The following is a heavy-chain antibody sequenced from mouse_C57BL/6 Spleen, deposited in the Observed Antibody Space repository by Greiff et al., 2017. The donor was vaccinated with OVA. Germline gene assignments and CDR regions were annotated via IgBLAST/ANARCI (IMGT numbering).Heavy chain of an antibody. D-gene: IGHD1-1*01. CDR1: GYTFTSYW. J-gene: IGHJ1*03. Sequence: QVHVKQPGAELVKPGASVKLSCKASGYTFTSYWMHWVKQRPGRGLEWIGRIDPNSGGTKYNEKFKSKATLTVDKPSSTAYLQLSRLTSEDSAVYYCARCYYCSSYDTGYFDVWGTGTTVTVSS. V-gene: IGHV1-72*01. CDR2: IDPNSGGT. CDR3: ARCYYCSSYDTGYFDV.